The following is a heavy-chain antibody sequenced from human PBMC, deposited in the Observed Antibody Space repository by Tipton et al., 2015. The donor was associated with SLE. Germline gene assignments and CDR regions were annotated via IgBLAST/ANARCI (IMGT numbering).Heavy chain of an antibody. Sequence: QLEQSGAEVKKPGESLKISCKASGYSFTTYWNGWVRQMPGKGLEWMGIVSPGDSDFSYNPSFQGQVTLSADKSISTAYLQWSSLKASDTAKYYCARQGAVVQPFDYWGQGTLVTVSS. D-gene: IGHD1-26*01. CDR1: GYSFTTYW. J-gene: IGHJ4*02. CDR2: VSPGDSDF. CDR3: ARQGAVVQPFDY. V-gene: IGHV5-51*01.